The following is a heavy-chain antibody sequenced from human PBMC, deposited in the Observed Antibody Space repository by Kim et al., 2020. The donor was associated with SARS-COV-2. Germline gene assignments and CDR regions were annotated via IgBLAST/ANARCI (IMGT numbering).Heavy chain of an antibody. V-gene: IGHV4-34*01. CDR2: INHSGST. D-gene: IGHD6-19*01. CDR1: GGSFSGYY. Sequence: SETLSLTCAVYGGSFSGYYWSWIRQPPGKGLEWIGEINHSGSTNYNPSLKSRVTISVDTSKNQFSLKLSSVTAADTAVYYCARQSIAVAGRFDYWGQGTLVTVSS. CDR3: ARQSIAVAGRFDY. J-gene: IGHJ4*02.